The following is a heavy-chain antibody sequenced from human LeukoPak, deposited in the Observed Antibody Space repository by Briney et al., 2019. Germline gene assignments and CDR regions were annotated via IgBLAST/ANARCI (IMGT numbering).Heavy chain of an antibody. V-gene: IGHV4-34*01. CDR1: GGSFSGHY. J-gene: IGHJ4*02. D-gene: IGHD1-7*01. CDR2: IDHSGST. Sequence: SETLSLTCAVYGGSFSGHYWTWIRQSPGKGLEWIGEIDHSGSTNYNASLKSRVTISVDTSKNRFSLRLSSVTAADTAVYYCARAPATAGTIDYWGQGTLVTVSS. CDR3: ARAPATAGTIDY.